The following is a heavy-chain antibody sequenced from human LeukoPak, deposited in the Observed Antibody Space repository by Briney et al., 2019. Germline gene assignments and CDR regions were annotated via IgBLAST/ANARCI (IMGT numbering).Heavy chain of an antibody. CDR1: AYSISSGYY. D-gene: IGHD2-2*01. V-gene: IGHV4-38-2*02. CDR2: IYHSGST. J-gene: IGHJ4*02. Sequence: SETLSLTCTVSAYSISSGYYWGWIRQPPGKGLECIGTIYHSGSTYYNPSLKSRVTISIDTSKNQFSLRLSPVTAADTAVYYCARSSRSWSTFDNWGQGTLVTVSS. CDR3: ARSSRSWSTFDN.